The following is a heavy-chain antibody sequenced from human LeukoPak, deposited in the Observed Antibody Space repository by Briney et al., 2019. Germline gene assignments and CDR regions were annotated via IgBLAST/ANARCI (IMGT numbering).Heavy chain of an antibody. CDR3: ARTYSSGVSWFDP. D-gene: IGHD6-19*01. CDR2: INSDGSSI. CDR1: GFTFSSYW. V-gene: IGHV3-74*01. J-gene: IGHJ5*02. Sequence: GGSLRLSCVASGFTFSSYWMHWVRQAPGKGLMWVSRINSDGSSISYADSVKGRFTISSDNSKNTLYLLMNSLRAEDTAVYYCARTYSSGVSWFDPWGQGTLVTVSS.